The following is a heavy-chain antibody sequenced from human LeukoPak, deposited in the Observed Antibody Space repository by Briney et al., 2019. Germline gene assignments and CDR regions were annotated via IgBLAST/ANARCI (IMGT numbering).Heavy chain of an antibody. CDR1: GFTFSSYS. CDR2: ISSSSSYI. V-gene: IGHV3-21*04. Sequence: PGGSLRLSCAASGFTFSSYSMNWVRQAPGKGLEWVSSISSSSSYIYYADSVKGRFTISRDNAKNSLYLQMNSLRAEDTAVYYCAKARLDNWNYPYYFDYWGQGTLVTVSS. D-gene: IGHD1-7*01. CDR3: AKARLDNWNYPYYFDY. J-gene: IGHJ4*02.